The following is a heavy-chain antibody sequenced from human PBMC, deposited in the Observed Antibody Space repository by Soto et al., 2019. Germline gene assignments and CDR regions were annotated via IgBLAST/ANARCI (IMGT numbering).Heavy chain of an antibody. Sequence: PGESLKISCQGSGYSFTSYWISWVRQMPGKGLEWMGRIDPSDSYTNYSPSFQGHVTISADKSISTAYLQWSSLKASDTAMYYCARLTFYYDSPFDYWGQGTLVTVSS. CDR1: GYSFTSYW. V-gene: IGHV5-10-1*01. J-gene: IGHJ4*02. D-gene: IGHD3-22*01. CDR2: IDPSDSYT. CDR3: ARLTFYYDSPFDY.